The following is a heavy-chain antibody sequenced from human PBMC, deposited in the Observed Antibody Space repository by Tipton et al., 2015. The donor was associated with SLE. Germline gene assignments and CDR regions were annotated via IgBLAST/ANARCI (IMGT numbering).Heavy chain of an antibody. CDR1: GFTVSSNY. D-gene: IGHD2-2*01. Sequence: SLRLSCAASGFTVSSNYMSWVRQAPGKGLEWVSLIYSSGSTYYADSVKGRFTISRDSSKNTLYVQINSLRAEDTAVYYCARDRLCSSTRSYGLWGSGSLVTVTS. J-gene: IGHJ2*01. V-gene: IGHV3-66*03. CDR3: ARDRLCSSTRSYGL. CDR2: IYSSGST.